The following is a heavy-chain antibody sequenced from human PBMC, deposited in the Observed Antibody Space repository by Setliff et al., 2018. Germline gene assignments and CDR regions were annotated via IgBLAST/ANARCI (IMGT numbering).Heavy chain of an antibody. D-gene: IGHD4-17*01. V-gene: IGHV1-46*01. CDR1: GYTFTSYY. CDR3: ARADLRDAFDI. J-gene: IGHJ3*02. CDR2: INPSGGST. Sequence: ASVKVSCKASGYTFTSYYMHWVRRAPGQGLEWMGIINPSGGSTSYAQKFQGRVTMTRDASTSTVYMELSSLRSEDTAVYYCARADLRDAFDIWGQGTMVTVSS.